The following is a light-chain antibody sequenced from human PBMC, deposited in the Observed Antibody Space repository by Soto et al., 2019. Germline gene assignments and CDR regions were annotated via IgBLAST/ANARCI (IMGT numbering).Light chain of an antibody. CDR1: SSDVGSYNL. Sequence: QPVLTQPASVSGSPGQSIAISCTGTSSDVGSYNLVSWYRQYPGKAPKLMIYEGSKRPSGVSDRFSGSKSGNTASLTISGLQAEDEADYYCSSYAGTDTYVFGSGTKV. J-gene: IGLJ1*01. V-gene: IGLV2-23*01. CDR3: SSYAGTDTYV. CDR2: EGS.